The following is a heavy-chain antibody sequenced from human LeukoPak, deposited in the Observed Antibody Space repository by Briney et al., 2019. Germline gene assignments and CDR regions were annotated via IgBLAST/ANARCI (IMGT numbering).Heavy chain of an antibody. D-gene: IGHD5-12*01. CDR2: IYYSGST. V-gene: IGHV4-39*01. Sequence: SETLSLTCTVSGGSISSSSYYWGWIRRPPGKGLEWIGSIYYSGSTHYNPSLKSRVTISVDTSKNQFFLKLSSLTAADTAVYYCARTIGYSFDYWGQGTLVTVSS. CDR3: ARTIGYSFDY. J-gene: IGHJ4*02. CDR1: GGSISSSSYY.